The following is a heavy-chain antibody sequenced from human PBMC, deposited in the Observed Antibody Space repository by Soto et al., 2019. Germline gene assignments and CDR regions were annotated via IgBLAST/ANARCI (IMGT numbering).Heavy chain of an antibody. V-gene: IGHV1-8*01. CDR2: MNPNSGKT. J-gene: IGHJ6*03. CDR1: GYTFTSYD. Sequence: QVQLVQSGAEVKKPGASVKVSCKASGYTFTSYDINWVRQATGQGLEWMGWMNPNSGKTGYAQKFQGSVTMTRNTSISTAYMELSSLRSEDTAVYYCARGPGSWYYYYMDVWGKGTTVTVSS. CDR3: ARGPGSWYYYYMDV. D-gene: IGHD6-13*01.